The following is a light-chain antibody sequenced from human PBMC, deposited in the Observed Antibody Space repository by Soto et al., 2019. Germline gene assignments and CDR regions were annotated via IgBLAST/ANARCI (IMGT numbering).Light chain of an antibody. V-gene: IGLV1-44*01. CDR2: SNN. Sequence: QSVLTQPPSASGTPGQRVTISCSGSNSNIGSNTVNWYQQLPGTAPKLLIYSNNQRPSGVPDRFSGSKSGTSASLAISGLQSEDEADYYCAAWDDSLNGLFGGGTKLTVL. CDR3: AAWDDSLNGL. CDR1: NSNIGSNT. J-gene: IGLJ2*01.